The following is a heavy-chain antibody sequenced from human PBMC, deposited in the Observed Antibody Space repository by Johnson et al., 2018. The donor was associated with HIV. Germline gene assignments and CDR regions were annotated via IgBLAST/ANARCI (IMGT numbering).Heavy chain of an antibody. CDR3: ARDNGAVAGPEGAFDI. CDR1: GFTFSSYA. CDR2: ISYDGSNK. V-gene: IGHV3-30-3*01. D-gene: IGHD6-19*01. J-gene: IGHJ3*02. Sequence: QVHLVESGGGVVQPGRSLRLSCSASGFTFSSYAMHWVRQAPGKGLEWVAVISYDGSNKYYADSVKGRFTISRDNSKNTLYLQMNSLRAEDTAVYYCARDNGAVAGPEGAFDIWGQGTMVTVSS.